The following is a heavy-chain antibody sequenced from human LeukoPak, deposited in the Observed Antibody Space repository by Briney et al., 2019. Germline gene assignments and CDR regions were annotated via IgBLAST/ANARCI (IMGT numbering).Heavy chain of an antibody. Sequence: GGSLRLSCAASGFTFSSYWMHWVRQAPGKGLVWVSRINSDGSTTSYADSVEGRFTISRDNAKNTLDLQMNSLRAENTAVYYCARVGYNYGYDYWGQGTLVTVSS. CDR3: ARVGYNYGYDY. J-gene: IGHJ4*02. V-gene: IGHV3-74*01. CDR1: GFTFSSYW. D-gene: IGHD5-18*01. CDR2: INSDGSTT.